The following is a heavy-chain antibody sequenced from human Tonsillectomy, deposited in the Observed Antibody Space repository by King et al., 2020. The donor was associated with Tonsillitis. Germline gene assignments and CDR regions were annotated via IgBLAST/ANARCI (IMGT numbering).Heavy chain of an antibody. D-gene: IGHD3-16*01. CDR3: AGEQSMWGIFSGPDY. CDR1: GFTFSNYG. Sequence: VQLVESGGGVVQPGRSLRLSCAASGFTFSNYGMHWVRQAPGKGLEWVAIISYDGSNEYYADSLKGRFTISRDNSKNTLYLHMNSLRAEDTAVYYCAGEQSMWGIFSGPDYWGQGNLVTVSS. CDR2: ISYDGSNE. V-gene: IGHV3-33*01. J-gene: IGHJ4*02.